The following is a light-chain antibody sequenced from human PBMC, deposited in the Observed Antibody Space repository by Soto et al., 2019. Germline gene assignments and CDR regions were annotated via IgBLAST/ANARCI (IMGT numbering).Light chain of an antibody. CDR1: QSVPSN. J-gene: IGKJ1*01. CDR2: GAS. CDR3: QQYHHWPWT. Sequence: EIVMTQSPATLSVSPGERATLSCRASQSVPSNLAWYQQKPGQAPRLLISGASTRATGIPARFSGGGSGTEFTLIISSLQSEDFAVYYCQQYHHWPWTFGQGTKVEI. V-gene: IGKV3-15*01.